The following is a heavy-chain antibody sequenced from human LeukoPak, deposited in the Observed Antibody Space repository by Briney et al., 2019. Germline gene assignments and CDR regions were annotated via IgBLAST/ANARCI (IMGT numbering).Heavy chain of an antibody. J-gene: IGHJ6*02. CDR2: ISGSGGST. V-gene: IGHV3-23*01. D-gene: IGHD6-13*01. Sequence: PGGSLRLSCAASGFTFSSYAMSWVRQAPGKGLEWVSAISGSGGSTYYADSVKGRFTISRDNSKNTLYLQMNSLRAEDTAVYYCAAALAAAGLPKYYYYGMDVWGQGTTVTVSS. CDR3: AAALAAAGLPKYYYYGMDV. CDR1: GFTFSSYA.